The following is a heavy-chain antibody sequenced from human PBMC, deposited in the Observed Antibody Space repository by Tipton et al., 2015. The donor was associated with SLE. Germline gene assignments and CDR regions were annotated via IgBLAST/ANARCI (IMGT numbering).Heavy chain of an antibody. V-gene: IGHV4-59*11. CDR2: IYYSGNT. CDR1: GGSITSHY. Sequence: LSLTCTVSGGSITSHYWSWIRQPPGKGLEWIGYIYYSGNTNYSPSLKSRVTFSIDMSKNQFSLKLSSVTAADTAVYYCARAGFSAADSWGQGTLVTVSS. D-gene: IGHD6-13*01. CDR3: ARAGFSAADS. J-gene: IGHJ4*02.